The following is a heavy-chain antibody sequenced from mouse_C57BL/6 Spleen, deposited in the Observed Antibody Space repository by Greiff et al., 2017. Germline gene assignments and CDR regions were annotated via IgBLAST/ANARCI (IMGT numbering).Heavy chain of an antibody. Sequence: QVHVKQSGAELVKPGASVKISCKASGYAFSSYWMNWVKQRPGKGLEWIGQIYPGDGDTNYNGKFKGKATLTADKSSSTAYMQLSSLTSEDSAVYFCARSMGTGTFDDWGQGTTLTVSS. CDR2: IYPGDGDT. J-gene: IGHJ2*01. D-gene: IGHD4-1*01. CDR1: GYAFSSYW. CDR3: ARSMGTGTFDD. V-gene: IGHV1-80*01.